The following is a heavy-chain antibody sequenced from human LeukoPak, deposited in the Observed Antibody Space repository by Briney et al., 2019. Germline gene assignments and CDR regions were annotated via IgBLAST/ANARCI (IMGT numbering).Heavy chain of an antibody. CDR2: IYYSGST. CDR1: GGSISSYY. D-gene: IGHD6-19*01. Sequence: SETLSLTCTVSGGSISSYYWSWIRQPSWKRLEWIGYIYYSGSTNYNPSLKSRVTISVDTSKNQFSLKLSSVTAADTAVYYCARRRYSSGWDYWGQGTLVTVSS. V-gene: IGHV4-59*08. J-gene: IGHJ4*02. CDR3: ARRRYSSGWDY.